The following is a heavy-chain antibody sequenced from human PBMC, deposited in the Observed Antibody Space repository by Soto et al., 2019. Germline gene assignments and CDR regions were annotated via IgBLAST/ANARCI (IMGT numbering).Heavy chain of an antibody. D-gene: IGHD3-3*01. CDR2: TNEGSGNT. CDR3: ARDDRSVSGVVTLDH. J-gene: IGHJ4*02. CDR1: GYTFTSHY. Sequence: ASVKVSCKASGYTFTSHYIHWVRQAPGQRLEWMGFTNEGSGNTRFSQKFQGRISITRDTSASTVYLDLSSLTSEDTAIYYCARDDRSVSGVVTLDHWGPGTLVTVSS. V-gene: IGHV1-3*01.